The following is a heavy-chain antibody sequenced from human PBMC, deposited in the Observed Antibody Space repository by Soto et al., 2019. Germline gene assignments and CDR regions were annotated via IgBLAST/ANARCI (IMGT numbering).Heavy chain of an antibody. D-gene: IGHD2-2*01. V-gene: IGHV3-21*01. CDR3: ARGLGYCSSTSCLGDGMDV. J-gene: IGHJ6*02. CDR1: GFTFSSYS. Sequence: GGSLRLSCAASGFTFSSYSMNWVRQAPGKGLEWVSSISSSSSYIYYADSVKGRFTISRDNSKNTLYLQMNSLRAEDTAVYYCARGLGYCSSTSCLGDGMDVWGQGTTVTV. CDR2: ISSSSSYI.